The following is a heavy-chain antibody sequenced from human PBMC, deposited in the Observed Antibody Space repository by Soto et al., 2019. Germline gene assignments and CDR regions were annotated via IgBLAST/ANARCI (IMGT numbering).Heavy chain of an antibody. Sequence: GGSLRLSCAASGFTFSSYGMHWVRQAPGKGLEWVAVISYDGSNKYYADSVKGRFTISRDNSKNTLYLQMNSLRAEDTAVYYCAKVTAMVRGVTPFDYWGQGTLVTVSS. J-gene: IGHJ4*02. CDR3: AKVTAMVRGVTPFDY. CDR1: GFTFSSYG. D-gene: IGHD3-10*01. CDR2: ISYDGSNK. V-gene: IGHV3-30*18.